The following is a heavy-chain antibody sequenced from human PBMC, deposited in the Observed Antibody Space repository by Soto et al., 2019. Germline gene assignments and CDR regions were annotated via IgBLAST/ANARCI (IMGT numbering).Heavy chain of an antibody. CDR1: GFIFSSYA. CDR3: AKRFAYSSGLDGFDI. V-gene: IGHV3-23*01. Sequence: VGSLRLSCAASGFIFSSYAMTWVRQAPGKGLEWVSGISGSGGTTYYADSVKGRFTISRDNSKNTLYLQMNSLRAEDSAIYYCAKRFAYSSGLDGFDIWGQGTMVT. J-gene: IGHJ3*02. CDR2: ISGSGGTT. D-gene: IGHD6-19*01.